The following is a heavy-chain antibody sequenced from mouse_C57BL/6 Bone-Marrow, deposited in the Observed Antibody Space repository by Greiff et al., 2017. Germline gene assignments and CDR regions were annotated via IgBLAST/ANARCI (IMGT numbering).Heavy chain of an antibody. J-gene: IGHJ3*01. V-gene: IGHV14-4*01. D-gene: IGHD2-3*01. Sequence: EVQLQQSGAELVRPGASVKLSCTASGFNIKDDYMHWVKQRPEQGLEWIGWIDPENGDTEYASKFQGKATITADTSSNTAYLQLSSLTSEDTAVYYCTRDGYPFAYWGQGTLVNVSA. CDR3: TRDGYPFAY. CDR1: GFNIKDDY. CDR2: IDPENGDT.